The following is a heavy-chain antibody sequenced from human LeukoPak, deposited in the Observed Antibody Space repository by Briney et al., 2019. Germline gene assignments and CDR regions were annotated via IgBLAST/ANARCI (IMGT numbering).Heavy chain of an antibody. CDR3: VREVAY. Sequence: GGSLRLSCTVSGFTFDRYMMNWVRQAPGKGLEWLAYISSDSGVIYYADSVRGRFTISRDNAQKSLYIEMKSLRVEDTARYYCVREVAYWGQGALVTVSS. CDR2: ISSDSGVI. CDR1: GFTFDRYM. V-gene: IGHV3-48*01. J-gene: IGHJ4*02. D-gene: IGHD5-12*01.